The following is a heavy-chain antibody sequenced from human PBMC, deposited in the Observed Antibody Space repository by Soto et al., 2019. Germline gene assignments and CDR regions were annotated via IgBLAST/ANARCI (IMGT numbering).Heavy chain of an antibody. CDR3: ARGRKWEPLSHHYYGMDV. D-gene: IGHD1-26*01. CDR2: IYHSGST. V-gene: IGHV4-4*02. CDR1: GGSISSSNW. J-gene: IGHJ6*02. Sequence: SETLSLTCAVSGGSISSSNWWSWVRQPPGKGLEWIGEIYHSGSTNYNPSLESRVTISVDKSKNQFSLKLSSVTAADTAVYNFARGRKWEPLSHHYYGMDVWGQGTTVTVSS.